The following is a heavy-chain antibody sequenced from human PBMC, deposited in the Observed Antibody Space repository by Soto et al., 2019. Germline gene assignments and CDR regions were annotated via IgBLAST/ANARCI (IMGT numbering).Heavy chain of an antibody. J-gene: IGHJ4*02. D-gene: IGHD5-12*01. CDR3: ARGTWLRSSFDY. CDR2: INHSGST. V-gene: IGHV4-34*01. Sequence: QVQLQQWGAGLLKPSETLSLTGAVDGGSFRGYYWSWILQPPGKGLDGIGEINHSGSTNYNPPLKSRVIISVDTSKNQFALKLSDVTAADTAVYYCARGTWLRSSFDYWGQGTLVTVSS. CDR1: GGSFRGYY.